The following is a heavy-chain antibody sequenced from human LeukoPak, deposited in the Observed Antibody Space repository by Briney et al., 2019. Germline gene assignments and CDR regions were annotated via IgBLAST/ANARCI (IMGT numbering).Heavy chain of an antibody. J-gene: IGHJ6*03. Sequence: SVKVSCKASGGTFSSYAISWVRQAPGQGLEWMGGIIPIFGTANYAQKFQGRVTMTRDTSTSTVYMELSSLRSEDTAVYYCARGPSITMVRGGQWYYYMDVWGKGTTVTISS. CDR1: GGTFSSYA. D-gene: IGHD3-10*01. CDR3: ARGPSITMVRGGQWYYYMDV. V-gene: IGHV1-69*05. CDR2: IIPIFGTA.